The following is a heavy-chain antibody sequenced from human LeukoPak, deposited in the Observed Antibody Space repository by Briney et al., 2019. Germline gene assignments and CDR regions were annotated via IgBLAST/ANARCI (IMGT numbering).Heavy chain of an antibody. D-gene: IGHD3-3*01. CDR3: ASSAFGVAPYAFDI. CDR2: IYSGGST. V-gene: IGHV3-53*01. Sequence: GGSLRLSCAASGFTVSSNYMSWVRQAPGKGLEWVSVIYSGGSTYYADSVKGRFTISRDNSKNTLYLQMNSLRAEGTAVYYCASSAFGVAPYAFDIWGQGTMVTVSS. CDR1: GFTVSSNY. J-gene: IGHJ3*02.